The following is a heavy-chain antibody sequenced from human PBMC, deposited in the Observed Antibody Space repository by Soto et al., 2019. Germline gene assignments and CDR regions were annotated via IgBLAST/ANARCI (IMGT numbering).Heavy chain of an antibody. Sequence: QVQLVQSGGEVKKPGASVQVSCKASGYTFTSYGISWVRQAPGQGLEWMGYINTYNGNTNYAQNLQGRVPLTIDTSTSTAYTEPRSLRTDDTSVYYSARDLYLYNWNPTHQTLFDSWGQGSLVPVSP. D-gene: IGHD1-20*01. J-gene: IGHJ4*02. CDR3: ARDLYLYNWNPTHQTLFDS. CDR1: GYTFTSYG. V-gene: IGHV1-18*01. CDR2: INTYNGNT.